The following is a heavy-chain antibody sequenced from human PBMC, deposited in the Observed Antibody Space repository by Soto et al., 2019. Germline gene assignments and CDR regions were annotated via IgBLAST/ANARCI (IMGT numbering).Heavy chain of an antibody. CDR1: GGSFRADY. CDR3: ARGSVDTVDSSGFYEY. V-gene: IGHV4-34*01. Sequence: SETLSLTCAVYGGSFRADYWSWIRQPPGKGLEWIGEINHSGGTSYNPSLKSRVTISVDTSKSQFSLKLTSVTAADRAVYYCARGSVDTVDSSGFYEYCGQGTQVTVSS. D-gene: IGHD3-22*01. CDR2: INHSGGT. J-gene: IGHJ4*02.